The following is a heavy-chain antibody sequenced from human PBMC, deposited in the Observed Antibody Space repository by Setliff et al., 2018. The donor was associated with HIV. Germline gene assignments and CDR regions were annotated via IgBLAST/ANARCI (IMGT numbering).Heavy chain of an antibody. CDR1: GFSLSTSGMC. V-gene: IGHV2-70*17. CDR2: IDWDDDK. CDR3: ARTRVAAAGVGFDI. Sequence: SGPTLVNPTQTLALTCTFSGFSLSTSGMCVSWIRQPPGKALEWLARIDWDDDKFYSTSLKTRLTISKDTSKKQVVLTMTNMDPVDTATYYCARTRVAAAGVGFDIWGQGTMVTVSS. D-gene: IGHD6-13*01. J-gene: IGHJ3*02.